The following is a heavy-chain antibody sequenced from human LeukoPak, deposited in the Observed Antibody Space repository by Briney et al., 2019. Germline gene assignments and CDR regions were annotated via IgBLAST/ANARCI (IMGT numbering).Heavy chain of an antibody. CDR2: IYYSGST. CDR1: GGSISSDY. J-gene: IGHJ4*02. V-gene: IGHV4-59*01. D-gene: IGHD5-18*01. Sequence: SETLSLTCTVSGGSISSDYWSWIRQPPGKGLEWIGYIYYSGSTNYNPSLKSRVTISVDTSKNQFSLKLSSVTAADTAVYYCAREGGYSYGALGYWGQGTLVTVSS. CDR3: AREGGYSYGALGY.